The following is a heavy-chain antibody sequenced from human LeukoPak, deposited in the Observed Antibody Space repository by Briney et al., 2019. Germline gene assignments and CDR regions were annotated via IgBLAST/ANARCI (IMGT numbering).Heavy chain of an antibody. J-gene: IGHJ6*04. CDR1: GGTFSSYA. D-gene: IGHD3-10*01. Sequence: GSSVKVSCKTSGGTFSSYAISWVRQAPGQGLEWMGGIIPIFGTANYAQKFQGRVTTTADKSTSTAYMELSSLRSEDTAVYYCARIPPYGSGSYSYYGMDVWGKGTTVTVSS. CDR3: ARIPPYGSGSYSYYGMDV. V-gene: IGHV1-69*06. CDR2: IIPIFGTA.